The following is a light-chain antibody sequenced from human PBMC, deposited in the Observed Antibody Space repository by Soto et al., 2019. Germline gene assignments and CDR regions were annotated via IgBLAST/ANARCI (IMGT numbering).Light chain of an antibody. CDR1: QSVSSSY. J-gene: IGKJ1*01. V-gene: IGKV3-15*01. CDR3: QQYNNSPRT. Sequence: EIVMTQSPGTLSLSPGERATLSFRSSQSVSSSYLAWYQQKPGQAPRLLIYGASTRATAIPARFSGSGSGTEFTLTISSLQSDDFEVYYCQQYNNSPRTFGQGTKVDIK. CDR2: GAS.